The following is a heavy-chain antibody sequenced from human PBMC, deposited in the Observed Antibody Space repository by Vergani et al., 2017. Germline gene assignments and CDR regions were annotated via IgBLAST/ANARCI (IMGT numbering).Heavy chain of an antibody. J-gene: IGHJ6*02. V-gene: IGHV3-74*01. Sequence: EVQLVESGGGLVQPGGSLRLSCAASGFTFSSYWMHWVRQAPGKGLVWVSRINSDGSSTSYADSVKGRFTISRDNAKNTLYLQMNSLRAGDTAVYYCARVRYDFGSGYNESVDVWGQGTTVTVSS. CDR3: ARVRYDFGSGYNESVDV. CDR1: GFTFSSYW. CDR2: INSDGSST. D-gene: IGHD3-3*01.